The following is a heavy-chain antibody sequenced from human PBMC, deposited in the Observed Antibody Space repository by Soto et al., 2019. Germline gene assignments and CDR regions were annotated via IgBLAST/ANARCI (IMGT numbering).Heavy chain of an antibody. Sequence: SVKVSCKTSGFTFSSSAVHWVRQARGHRLQWIGWIDVGSANANYAQKLQGRVTMTTDTSTSTAYMELRSLRSDDTAVYYCARDQAMAQFDYWGQGTLVTVS. D-gene: IGHD5-18*01. CDR2: IDVGSANA. V-gene: IGHV1-58*01. CDR3: ARDQAMAQFDY. J-gene: IGHJ4*02. CDR1: GFTFSSSA.